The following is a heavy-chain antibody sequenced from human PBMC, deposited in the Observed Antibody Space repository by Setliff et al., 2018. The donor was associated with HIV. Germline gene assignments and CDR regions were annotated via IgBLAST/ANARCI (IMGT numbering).Heavy chain of an antibody. CDR2: IYTSGST. V-gene: IGHV4-61*09. D-gene: IGHD3-3*01. CDR3: ARVGYDFWSGYYTGAFDI. Sequence: PSETLSLTCTVSGGSISSGSYYWSWIRQPAGKGLEWIGHIYTSGSTNYNPSLKSRVTISVDTSKNQFSLKLSSVTAADTAVYYCARVGYDFWSGYYTGAFDIWGQGTMVT. CDR1: GGSISSGSYY. J-gene: IGHJ3*02.